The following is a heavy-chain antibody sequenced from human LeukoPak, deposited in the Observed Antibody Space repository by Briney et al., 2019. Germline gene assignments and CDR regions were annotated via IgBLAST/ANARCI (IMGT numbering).Heavy chain of an antibody. D-gene: IGHD6-19*01. V-gene: IGHV3-30-3*01. CDR2: ISYDGSNK. CDR3: ARLAVAGTVGY. CDR1: GFTFSSYA. Sequence: GRFLRLSCAAPGFTFSSYAMHWVRQAPGKGLEWVAVISYDGSNKYYADSVKGRFTISRDNSKNTLYLQMNSLRAEDTAVYYCARLAVAGTVGYWGQGTLVTVSS. J-gene: IGHJ4*02.